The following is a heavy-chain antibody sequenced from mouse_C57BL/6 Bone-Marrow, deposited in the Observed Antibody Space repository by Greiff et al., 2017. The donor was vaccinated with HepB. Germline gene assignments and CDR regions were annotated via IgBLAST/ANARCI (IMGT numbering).Heavy chain of an antibody. CDR2: IYPSDSET. J-gene: IGHJ3*01. Sequence: QVQLQQPGAELVRPGSSVKLSCKASGYTFTSYWMDWVKQRPGQGIEWIGNIYPSDSETHYNQKFKDKATLTVDKSSSTAYMQLSSLTSEDSAVYYCARWSLYYGSSWFAYWGQGTLVTVSA. CDR1: GYTFTSYW. D-gene: IGHD1-1*01. CDR3: ARWSLYYGSSWFAY. V-gene: IGHV1-61*01.